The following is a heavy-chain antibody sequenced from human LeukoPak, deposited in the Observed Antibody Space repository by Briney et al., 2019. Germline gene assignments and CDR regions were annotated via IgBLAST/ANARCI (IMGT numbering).Heavy chain of an antibody. CDR3: ARDLWFGDVGMDV. V-gene: IGHV3-53*01. CDR2: IYSGGST. Sequence: GGSLRLSCAASGFTFSSDAMNWIRQAPGKGLEWVSVIYSGGSTYYADSVKGRFTISRDNSKNTLYLQMNSLRAEDTAVYYCARDLWFGDVGMDVWGQGTTVTVSS. CDR1: GFTFSSDA. J-gene: IGHJ6*02. D-gene: IGHD3-10*01.